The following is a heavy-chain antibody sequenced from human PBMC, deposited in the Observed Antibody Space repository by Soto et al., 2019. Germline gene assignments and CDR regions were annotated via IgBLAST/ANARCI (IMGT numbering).Heavy chain of an antibody. V-gene: IGHV1-45*02. CDR1: GYTFTYRY. D-gene: IGHD3-10*01. Sequence: GASVKVSCKASGYTFTYRYLHWVRQAPGQALEWMGWITPFNGNTNYAQKFQDRVTITRDRSMSTAYMELSSLRSEDTAMYYCARSNYSGSGSYYGRSGLDVWGQGTTVTVSS. CDR2: ITPFNGNT. CDR3: ARSNYSGSGSYYGRSGLDV. J-gene: IGHJ6*02.